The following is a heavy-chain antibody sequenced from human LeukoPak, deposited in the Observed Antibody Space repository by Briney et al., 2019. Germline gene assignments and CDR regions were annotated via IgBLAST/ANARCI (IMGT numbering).Heavy chain of an antibody. D-gene: IGHD3-10*01. J-gene: IGHJ4*02. CDR2: ISTTGGTT. CDR1: GFTFSSYA. Sequence: GGSLRLSCAASGFTFSSYAMSWVRQAPGRGLEWVSAISTTGGTTYYADSVRGRFTISRDNSRNTLYLQMNSLRAEDTAIYYCAKEMVRGVIRSSLDYWGQGTLVTVSS. CDR3: AKEMVRGVIRSSLDY. V-gene: IGHV3-23*01.